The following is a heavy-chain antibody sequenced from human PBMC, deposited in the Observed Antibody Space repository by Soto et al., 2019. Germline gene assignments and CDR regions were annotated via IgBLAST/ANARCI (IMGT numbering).Heavy chain of an antibody. D-gene: IGHD3-22*01. CDR1: GYSFFSHW. J-gene: IGHJ4*02. CDR3: ARRPWLSGYYDY. V-gene: IGHV5-51*01. CDR2: IYPTDSET. Sequence: GESLKISCKGSGYSFFSHWIGWVRQMPGKGLEWVGIIYPTDSETRYSPSFQGQVTISVDKSINTAYLQWSSLKASDTAMYYCARRPWLSGYYDYWGQGTLVTVSS.